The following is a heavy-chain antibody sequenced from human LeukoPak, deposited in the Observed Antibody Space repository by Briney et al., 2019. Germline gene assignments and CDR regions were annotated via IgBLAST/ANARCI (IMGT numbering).Heavy chain of an antibody. J-gene: IGHJ4*02. CDR3: ARGSSSWYGSYFDY. D-gene: IGHD6-13*01. V-gene: IGHV4-4*07. Sequence: SETLSLTCTVSGGSISSYYWSWIRQPAGKGLEWIGRIYTSGSTNHNPSLKSRVTMSVDTSKNQFSLKLSSVTAADTAVYYCARGSSSWYGSYFDYWGQGTLVTVSS. CDR2: IYTSGST. CDR1: GGSISSYY.